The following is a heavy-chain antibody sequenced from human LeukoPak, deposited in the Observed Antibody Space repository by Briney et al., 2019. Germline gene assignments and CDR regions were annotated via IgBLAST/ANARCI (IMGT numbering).Heavy chain of an antibody. Sequence: SVKVSCKASGYTFTSYDINWVRQATGQGLEWMGWMNPNSGNTGYAQKFQGRVTMTRNTSISTAYMELSSLRSEDTAVYYCARSSVDTAMVALVHWFDPWGQGSLVTVSS. J-gene: IGHJ5*02. D-gene: IGHD5-18*01. CDR2: MNPNSGNT. V-gene: IGHV1-8*01. CDR3: ARSSVDTAMVALVHWFDP. CDR1: GYTFTSYD.